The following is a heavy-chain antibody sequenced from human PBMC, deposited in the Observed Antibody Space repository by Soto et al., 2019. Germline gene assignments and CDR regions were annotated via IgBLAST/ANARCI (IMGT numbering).Heavy chain of an antibody. CDR2: FSSISKYL. V-gene: IGHV3-21*05. CDR3: ARDISGYCSGADCDWFDP. Sequence: GSLRLSCAASGFTFTTSSMNWVRQAPGKGLVWFSFFSSISKYLYYADSVMGRFTISRDNAKNSLYLQMHSLGVEDTAFYYCARDISGYCSGADCDWFDPWGQGTLVTVS. D-gene: IGHD2-15*01. J-gene: IGHJ5*02. CDR1: GFTFTTSS.